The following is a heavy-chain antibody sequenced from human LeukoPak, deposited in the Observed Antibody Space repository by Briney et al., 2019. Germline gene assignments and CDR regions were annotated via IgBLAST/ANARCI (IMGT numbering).Heavy chain of an antibody. V-gene: IGHV3-74*01. CDR2: INSDGSRT. CDR1: GFTFSSYE. Sequence: GGSLRLSCAASGFTFSSYEMNWVRQAPGKGLVWVSRINSDGSRTSYADSVKGRFTISRDNAKNTLYLQMNSLRAEDTAVYYCAREQWLQSDAFDIWGQGTMVTVSS. CDR3: AREQWLQSDAFDI. J-gene: IGHJ3*02. D-gene: IGHD6-19*01.